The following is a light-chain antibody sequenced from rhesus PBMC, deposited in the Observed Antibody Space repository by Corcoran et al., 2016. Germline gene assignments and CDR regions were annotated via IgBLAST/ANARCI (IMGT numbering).Light chain of an antibody. J-gene: IGKJ1*01. Sequence: GDRVTVTCRASQSISSWLAWYQQKPGKAPKLLIYKASSLQSGVPSRFSGSGSGTDFTFTISGLQSEDFATYYCQQYNTSPWTFGQGTKVEIK. CDR2: KAS. V-gene: IGKV1-22*01. CDR1: QSISSW. CDR3: QQYNTSPWT.